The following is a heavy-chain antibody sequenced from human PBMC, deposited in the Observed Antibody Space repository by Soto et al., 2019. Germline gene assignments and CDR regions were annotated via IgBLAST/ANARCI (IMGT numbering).Heavy chain of an antibody. Sequence: EVQLVESGGGLVKPGESLRLSCAASGFTFNSAWMGWVRQAPGKGLEWVGRLKGKSVGDTIDYAAPVTGRFTISSDDSKNTLYLQMNSLKIEDTAVYYCTTEFGYSRGQNDHRGQGTLVTVSS. D-gene: IGHD6-19*01. CDR1: GFTFNSAW. CDR2: LKGKSVGDTI. J-gene: IGHJ4*02. V-gene: IGHV3-15*07. CDR3: TTEFGYSRGQNDH.